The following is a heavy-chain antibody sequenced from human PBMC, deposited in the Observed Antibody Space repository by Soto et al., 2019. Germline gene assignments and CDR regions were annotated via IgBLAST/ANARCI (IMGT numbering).Heavy chain of an antibody. CDR1: GFLFSAYT. J-gene: IGHJ1*01. D-gene: IGHD3-16*01. Sequence: GGSLRLSCAASGFLFSAYTMNWVRQAPGKGLEWLSSISDDSSYIDYADSLRGRFTVSRDNARNSLYLQVDSLGVEDTAVYYCATPYYFNHWGPGTLVTVSS. CDR3: ATPYYFNH. CDR2: ISDDSSYI. V-gene: IGHV3-21*06.